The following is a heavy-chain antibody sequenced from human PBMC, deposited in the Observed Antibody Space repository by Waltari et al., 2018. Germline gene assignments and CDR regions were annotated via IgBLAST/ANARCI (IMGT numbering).Heavy chain of an antibody. CDR2: LLPIPGIT. CDR1: GGTFSSYT. V-gene: IGHV1-69*02. CDR3: ARNYGDYGGDFDY. D-gene: IGHD4-17*01. Sequence: QVQLVQSGAEVKKPGSSVKVSCKASGGTFSSYTISWVRQAPGQGLEWMVTLLPIPGITNSAQEFQGRVTITADKSTSTAYMELSSLRSEDTALYYCARNYGDYGGDFDYWGQGTLVTVSS. J-gene: IGHJ4*02.